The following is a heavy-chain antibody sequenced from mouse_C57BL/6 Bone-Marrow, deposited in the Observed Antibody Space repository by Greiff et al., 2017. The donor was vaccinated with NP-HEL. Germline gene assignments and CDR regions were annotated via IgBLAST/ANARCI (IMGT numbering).Heavy chain of an antibody. Sequence: DVQLVESGGGLVKPGGSLKLSCAASGFTFSSYAMSWVRQTPEKRLEWVGTISDGGSYTYYPDNVKGRFTISRDNAKNNLYLQMSHLKSEDTAMYYCAIYYYGKAWFAYWGQGTLVTVSA. D-gene: IGHD1-1*01. V-gene: IGHV5-4*01. CDR1: GFTFSSYA. CDR3: AIYYYGKAWFAY. CDR2: ISDGGSYT. J-gene: IGHJ3*01.